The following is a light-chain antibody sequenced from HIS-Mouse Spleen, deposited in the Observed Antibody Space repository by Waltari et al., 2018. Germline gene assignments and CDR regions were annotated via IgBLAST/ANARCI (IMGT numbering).Light chain of an antibody. Sequence: QPALTPPRSVSGSPAPSVTISCTGTSSDVGGYNYVSWYQQHPGKAPKLMIYDVSKRPSGVPDRFSGSKSGNTASLTISGLQAEDEADYYCCSYAGSYTLVFGGGTKLTVL. J-gene: IGLJ2*01. CDR3: CSYAGSYTLV. CDR2: DVS. CDR1: SSDVGGYNY. V-gene: IGLV2-11*01.